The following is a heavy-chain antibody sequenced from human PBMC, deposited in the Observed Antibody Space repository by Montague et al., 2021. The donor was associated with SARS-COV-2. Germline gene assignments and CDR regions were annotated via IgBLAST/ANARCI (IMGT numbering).Heavy chain of an antibody. V-gene: IGHV4-39*01. J-gene: IGHJ4*02. CDR2: IYYSGST. CDR1: GGSISSSSYY. D-gene: IGHD5-12*01. Sequence: SETLSLTCTVSGGSISSSSYYWGWIRQPPGKGLEWIGSIYYSGSTYYNPSLKSRVTISVDTSKNQFSLKLSSVTAADTAVYYCARHEGQWLRLYPHYFDYWGQGTLVTVSS. CDR3: ARHEGQWLRLYPHYFDY.